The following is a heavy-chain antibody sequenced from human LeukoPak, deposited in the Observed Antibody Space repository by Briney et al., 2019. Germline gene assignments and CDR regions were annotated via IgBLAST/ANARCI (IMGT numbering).Heavy chain of an antibody. CDR3: ALYGGNEDDAFDI. D-gene: IGHD4-23*01. V-gene: IGHV3-30*14. CDR2: ISYDGSNK. Sequence: PGGSLRLSCAASGFTFSSYAMHWFRQAPGKGLEWVAVISYDGSNKYYADSVKGRFTISRDNPKNTLYLQMNSLRAEDTAVYYCALYGGNEDDAFDIWGQGTMVTVSS. J-gene: IGHJ3*02. CDR1: GFTFSSYA.